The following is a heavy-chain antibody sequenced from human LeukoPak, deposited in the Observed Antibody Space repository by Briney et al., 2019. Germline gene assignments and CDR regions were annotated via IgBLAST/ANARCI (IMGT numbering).Heavy chain of an antibody. J-gene: IGHJ6*02. CDR3: TRDLMDYDVSTGLHHYYMDV. CDR1: GFTFSSYW. V-gene: IGHV3-7*01. Sequence: GGSLRLSCAASGFTFSSYWMSWVRQAPGKGLEWVANIKEDGSGIYYVDSVEGRFTISRDNAKKSLYLQMNSLRVEGTAVYYCTRDLMDYDVSTGLHHYYMDVWGQGTTVTVSS. CDR2: IKEDGSGI. D-gene: IGHD3-9*01.